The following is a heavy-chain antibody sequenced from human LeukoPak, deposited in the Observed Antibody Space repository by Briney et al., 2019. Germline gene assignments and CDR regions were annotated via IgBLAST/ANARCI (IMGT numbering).Heavy chain of an antibody. CDR3: AKDPNWVTMIDAFDI. CDR1: GFTFSSYA. D-gene: IGHD3-22*01. Sequence: QSGGSLRLSCAASGFTFSSYAMSWVRQAPGKGLEWVSGISGSGANTYYADSVKGRFTISRDNSKNTLYLQMSSLRAEDTAVYYCAKDPNWVTMIDAFDIWGQGTMVTVSS. J-gene: IGHJ3*02. CDR2: ISGSGANT. V-gene: IGHV3-23*01.